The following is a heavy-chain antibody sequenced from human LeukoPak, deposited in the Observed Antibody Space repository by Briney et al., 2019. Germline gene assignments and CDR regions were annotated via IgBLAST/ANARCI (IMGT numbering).Heavy chain of an antibody. CDR2: IIPIFGTA. V-gene: IGHV1-69*13. CDR1: GGTFSSYA. J-gene: IGHJ5*02. CDR3: ARDPSYYYDSSGYSGGFDP. D-gene: IGHD3-22*01. Sequence: SVKVSCKASGGTFSSYAISWVRQAPGQGLEWMGGIIPIFGTANYAQKFQGRVTITADESTSAAYMELCSLRSEDTAVYYCARDPSYYYDSSGYSGGFDPWGQGTLVTVSS.